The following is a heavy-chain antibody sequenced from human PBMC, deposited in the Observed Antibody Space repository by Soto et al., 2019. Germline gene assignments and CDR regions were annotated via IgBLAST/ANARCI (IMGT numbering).Heavy chain of an antibody. D-gene: IGHD2-15*01. Sequence: SETLSLTCTVSGGSISSYYWSWIRQPPGKGLEWIGYIYYSGSTNYNPSLKSRVTISVDTSKNQFSLKLSSVTAADTAVYYCARAVGYCSGGSRYSGLYYYYGMDVWGQGTTVTVSS. J-gene: IGHJ6*02. CDR2: IYYSGST. CDR1: GGSISSYY. CDR3: ARAVGYCSGGSRYSGLYYYYGMDV. V-gene: IGHV4-59*01.